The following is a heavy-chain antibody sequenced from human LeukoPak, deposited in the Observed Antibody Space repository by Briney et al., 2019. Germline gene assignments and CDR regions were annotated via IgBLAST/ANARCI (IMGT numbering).Heavy chain of an antibody. CDR1: GGSISSYY. V-gene: IGHV4-4*07. CDR2: IYTSGST. CDR3: ARDPLRSGSPGSLDY. J-gene: IGHJ4*02. D-gene: IGHD1-26*01. Sequence: PSETLSLTCTVSGGSISSYYWSWIRQPAGKGLEWIGRIYTSGSTNYNPSLKSRVTMSVDTSKNQFSLKLSSVPAADTAVYYCARDPLRSGSPGSLDYWGQGTLVTVSS.